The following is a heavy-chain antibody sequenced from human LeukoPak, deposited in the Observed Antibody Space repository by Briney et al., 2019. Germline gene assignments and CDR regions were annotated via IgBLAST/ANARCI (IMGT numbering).Heavy chain of an antibody. V-gene: IGHV4-59*08. Sequence: PSETLSLTCSVSSGSISTYYWSWIRQSPGKGLEWIGYIYYSGGTDCNPSLKSRVTMSLDTSKIQFSLKLSSVTAADTAVYYCARRSSDGTSDYWGQGTLVTVSS. D-gene: IGHD2-15*01. CDR2: IYYSGGT. J-gene: IGHJ4*02. CDR3: ARRSSDGTSDY. CDR1: SGSISTYY.